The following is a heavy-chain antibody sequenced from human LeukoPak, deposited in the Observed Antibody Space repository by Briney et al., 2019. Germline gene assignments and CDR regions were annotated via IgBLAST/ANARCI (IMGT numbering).Heavy chain of an antibody. CDR3: ARGDYNWNDIRTWGAFDT. V-gene: IGHV4-61*01. CDR2: IYYSGST. CDR1: GGSVSSGSYY. J-gene: IGHJ3*02. D-gene: IGHD1-20*01. Sequence: SETLSLTCTVSGGSVSSGSYYWSWIRQPPGKGLEWIGYIYYSGSTNYNPSLKRRVTISVDTSKNQFSLKLSSVTAADTAVYYCARGDYNWNDIRTWGAFDTWGQGTMVTVSS.